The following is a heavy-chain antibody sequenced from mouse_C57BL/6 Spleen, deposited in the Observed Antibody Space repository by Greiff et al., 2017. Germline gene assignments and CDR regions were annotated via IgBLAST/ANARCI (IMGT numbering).Heavy chain of an antibody. D-gene: IGHD1-1*01. CDR2: IYPGDGDT. J-gene: IGHJ2*01. Sequence: VQLQESGPELVKPGASVKISCKASGYAFSSSWMNWVKQRPGKGLEWIGRIYPGDGDTNYNGKFKGKATLTADKSSSTAYMQLSSRTSEDSAVYFCARKGYCYGSGYFDYWGQGTTLTVSS. V-gene: IGHV1-82*01. CDR3: ARKGYCYGSGYFDY. CDR1: GYAFSSSW.